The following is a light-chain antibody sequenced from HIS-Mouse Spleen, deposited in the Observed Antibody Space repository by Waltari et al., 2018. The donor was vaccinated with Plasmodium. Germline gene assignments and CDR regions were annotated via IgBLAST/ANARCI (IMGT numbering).Light chain of an antibody. CDR3: QQRSNWPSLT. V-gene: IGKV3-11*01. J-gene: IGKJ4*01. Sequence: EIVSPQSPATLSLSPGELATLSCRSSQSVSSYLAWYQQKPGQAPRLLIYDASNRATGIPARFSGSGSGTDFTLTISSLEPEDFAVYYCQQRSNWPSLTFGGGTKVEIK. CDR1: QSVSSY. CDR2: DAS.